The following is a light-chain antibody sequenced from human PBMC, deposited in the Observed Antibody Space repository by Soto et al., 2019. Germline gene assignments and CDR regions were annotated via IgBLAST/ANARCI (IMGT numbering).Light chain of an antibody. CDR2: DVS. J-gene: IGLJ3*02. V-gene: IGLV1-40*01. Sequence: QSVLTQPPSVSGAPGQRVTISCAGYGSNIGASYDVHWYQQHPGKAPKLMIYDVSYRASGVSNRFSASKSDNTASLTISGLQAEDEGVYFCTSYRSTDTLWVFGGGTKLTVL. CDR1: GSNIGASYD. CDR3: TSYRSTDTLWV.